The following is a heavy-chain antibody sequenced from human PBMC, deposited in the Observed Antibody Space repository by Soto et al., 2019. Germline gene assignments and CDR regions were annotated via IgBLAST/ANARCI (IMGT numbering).Heavy chain of an antibody. Sequence: GGSLRLSRAASGFTVSSNSMSWVRQAPGKGLEWVSVIYSGGSTYYADSVKGRFTISRDNSKNTLYLQMNSLRAEDTAVYYCARPLWRNDYNWGYFDLWGRGTLVTVSS. D-gene: IGHD4-4*01. CDR3: ARPLWRNDYNWGYFDL. CDR1: GFTVSSNS. CDR2: IYSGGST. J-gene: IGHJ2*01. V-gene: IGHV3-66*02.